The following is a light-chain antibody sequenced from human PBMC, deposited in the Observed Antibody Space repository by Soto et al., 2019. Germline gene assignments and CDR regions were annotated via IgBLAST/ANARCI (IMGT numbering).Light chain of an antibody. V-gene: IGLV1-40*01. CDR1: SANIGAGYD. CDR2: GNS. J-gene: IGLJ1*01. CDR3: QSYDSSMSAYV. Sequence: QSVLTQPPSVSGAPGQRVTISCTGSSANIGAGYDVPWYQQHPGTAPKHLIYGNSNRPSGVPDRFSGSKSGTSASLAITGLQEDDEADYYCQSYDSSMSAYVFGTGTKLTVL.